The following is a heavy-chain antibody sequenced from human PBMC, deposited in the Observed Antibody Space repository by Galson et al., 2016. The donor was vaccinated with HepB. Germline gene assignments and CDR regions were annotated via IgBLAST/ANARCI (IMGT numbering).Heavy chain of an antibody. Sequence: SLRLSCAASGFTFSSYAMNWVRQAPGKGLEWVSSISGSGGTTFHADSVKGRFSISRDNSKNTLYLQMNSLRVEDTAIYYCAKSWMATDAAPGAWGTDYWGQGTLVTVS. J-gene: IGHJ4*02. V-gene: IGHV3-23*01. CDR2: ISGSGGTT. CDR3: AKSWMATDAAPGAWGTDY. D-gene: IGHD3-16*01. CDR1: GFTFSSYA.